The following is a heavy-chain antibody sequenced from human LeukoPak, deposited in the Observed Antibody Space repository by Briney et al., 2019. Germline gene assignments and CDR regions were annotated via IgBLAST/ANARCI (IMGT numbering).Heavy chain of an antibody. CDR2: IYYSGTT. CDR3: ARQGIRGQWLVHFDY. CDR1: GASISSYY. J-gene: IGHJ4*02. Sequence: PSETLSLTCSVPGASISSYYWSWIRQSPGKGPEWIGYIYYSGTTNYNPSLKSRVTISIDTSKNQFSLKLISVTAADTAVDYCARQGIRGQWLVHFDYWGQGTLVTVSS. V-gene: IGHV4-59*08. D-gene: IGHD6-19*01.